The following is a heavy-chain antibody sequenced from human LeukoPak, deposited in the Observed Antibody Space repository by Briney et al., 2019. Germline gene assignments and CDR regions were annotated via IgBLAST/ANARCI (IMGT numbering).Heavy chain of an antibody. D-gene: IGHD5-24*01. J-gene: IGHJ4*02. CDR3: VRGDGRDY. Sequence: PGGSLRLSCAASGFTFSSSTMNWVRQAPEKGLEWVSSISSSSSNTHYADSVKGRFTISRDNAKNSLYMQMNSLRAEDTAVYYCVRGDGRDYWGQGTLVTVSS. CDR1: GFTFSSST. V-gene: IGHV3-21*01. CDR2: ISSSSSNT.